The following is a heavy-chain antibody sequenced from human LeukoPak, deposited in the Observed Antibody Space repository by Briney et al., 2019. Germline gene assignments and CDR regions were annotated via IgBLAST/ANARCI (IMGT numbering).Heavy chain of an antibody. V-gene: IGHV1-58*02. Sequence: ASVKVSCKASGFTFTSSAMQWVRQARGQRLEWIGWIVVGSGNTNYAQKFQERVTITRDMSTSTAYMELSSLRSEDTAVYYCAADRVVVAATGYYYGVDVWGQGTTVTVSS. D-gene: IGHD2-15*01. CDR2: IVVGSGNT. J-gene: IGHJ6*02. CDR3: AADRVVVAATGYYYGVDV. CDR1: GFTFTSSA.